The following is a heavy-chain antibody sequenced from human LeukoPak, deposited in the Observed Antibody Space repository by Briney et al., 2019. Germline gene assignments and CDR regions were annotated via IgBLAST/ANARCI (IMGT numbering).Heavy chain of an antibody. J-gene: IGHJ4*02. CDR2: ISGSVGST. CDR3: AKMRLYDYGGSN. D-gene: IGHD3-10*01. Sequence: GGSLRLSCAASGFTFSSYAMSWVRQAPGKGPEWASAISGSVGSTYYADSVKGRFTISRDNSKNTLFLQMNSLRAEDTAIYYCAKMRLYDYGGSNWGQGTLVTVSS. CDR1: GFTFSSYA. V-gene: IGHV3-23*01.